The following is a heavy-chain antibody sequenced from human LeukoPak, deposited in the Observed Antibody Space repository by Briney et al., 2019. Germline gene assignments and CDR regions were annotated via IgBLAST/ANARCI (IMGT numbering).Heavy chain of an antibody. CDR2: ISSIRSNT. D-gene: IGHD5-24*01. J-gene: IGHJ4*02. V-gene: IGHV3-21*01. CDR1: GFTFSIYS. CDR3: ARDLTSRLQLGMGFDY. Sequence: GGSLRLSCAASGFTFSIYSMTWVRQAPGKGLEWVSSISSIRSNTYYADSVKGRFTISRDNANNSLYLQMNSLRAEDTAVYYCARDLTSRLQLGMGFDYWGQGTLVTVSS.